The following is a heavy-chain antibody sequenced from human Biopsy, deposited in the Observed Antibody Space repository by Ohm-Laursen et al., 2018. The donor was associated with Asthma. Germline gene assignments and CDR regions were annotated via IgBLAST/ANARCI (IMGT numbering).Heavy chain of an antibody. CDR1: GGSIRSHD. J-gene: IGHJ5*02. CDR3: ARLADCSGGACYSYGWFDP. V-gene: IGHV4-59*11. CDR2: VSHTGST. Sequence: GTLSLTCTVSGGSIRSHDWTWIRLPPGKGLEYIGDVSHTGSTNYNPSLKSRVTMSLDTSRNQFSLRLTSVTPADTAVYYCARLADCSGGACYSYGWFDPWGQGTRVTVSS. D-gene: IGHD2-15*01.